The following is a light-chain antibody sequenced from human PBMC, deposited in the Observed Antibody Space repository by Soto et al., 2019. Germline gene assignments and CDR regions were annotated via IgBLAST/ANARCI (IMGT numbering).Light chain of an antibody. J-gene: IGKJ5*01. CDR3: QQYNNWPVT. Sequence: EIVLTQSPATLSVSPGERANLSCRASQSVSSNLAWYQQKPGQAPRFLIYGASARATGIPTRFSGSGSGTEFTLTISSLQSEDFAVYFCQQYNNWPVTFGQGTRLEIK. CDR1: QSVSSN. CDR2: GAS. V-gene: IGKV3-15*01.